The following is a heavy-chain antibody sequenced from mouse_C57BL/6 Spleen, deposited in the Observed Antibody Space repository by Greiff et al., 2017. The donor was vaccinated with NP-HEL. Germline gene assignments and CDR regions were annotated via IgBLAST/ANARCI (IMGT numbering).Heavy chain of an antibody. CDR3: ARNYGNYLYWYFDV. V-gene: IGHV1-26*01. J-gene: IGHJ1*03. CDR1: GYTFTDYY. Sequence: VQLQQSGPELVKPGASVKISCKASGYTFTDYYMNWVKQSHGKSLEWIGDINPNNGGTSYNQKFKGKATLTVDKSSSTAYMELRSLTSEDSAVYYCARNYGNYLYWYFDVWGTGTTVTVSS. D-gene: IGHD2-1*01. CDR2: INPNNGGT.